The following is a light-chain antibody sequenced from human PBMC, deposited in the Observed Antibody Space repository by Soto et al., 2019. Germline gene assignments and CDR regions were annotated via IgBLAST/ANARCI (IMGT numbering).Light chain of an antibody. CDR2: GAS. CDR3: QQYNNWPPVT. J-gene: IGKJ1*01. Sequence: EIVMTQSPATLSVSPGERATLSCRASQSVSGNLAWYQQKPGQAPRLLIYGASTRATGIPARFSGSGSGTEFTLTVSSLQSEDFAVYYCQQYNNWPPVTFGQGTKVEIK. V-gene: IGKV3-15*01. CDR1: QSVSGN.